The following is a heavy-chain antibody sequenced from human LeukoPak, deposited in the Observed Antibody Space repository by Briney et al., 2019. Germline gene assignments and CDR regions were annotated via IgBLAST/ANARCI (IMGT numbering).Heavy chain of an antibody. V-gene: IGHV1-69*06. Sequence: GASVKVSCKTSGYSFIDYYIHWVRQAPGQGLEWMGGIIPIFGTANYAQKFQGRVTITADKSTSTAYMELSSLRSEDTAVYYCARSNGYSYGYWADYFDYWGQGTLVTVSS. J-gene: IGHJ4*02. D-gene: IGHD5-18*01. CDR2: IIPIFGTA. CDR1: GYSFIDYY. CDR3: ARSNGYSYGYWADYFDY.